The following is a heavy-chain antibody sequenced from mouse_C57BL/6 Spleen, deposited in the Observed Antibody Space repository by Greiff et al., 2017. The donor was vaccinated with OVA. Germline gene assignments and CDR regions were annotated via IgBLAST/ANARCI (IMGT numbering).Heavy chain of an antibody. D-gene: IGHD2-4*01. V-gene: IGHV1-50*01. CDR2: IDPSDSYT. J-gene: IGHJ4*01. CDR3: ARIYYDTRGYAMDD. Sequence: VQLQQPGAELVKPGASVKLSCKASGYTFTSYWMQWVKQRPGQGLEWIGEIDPSDSYTNYNQKFKGKATLTVDTSSSTAYMQLSSLTSEDSAVYYCARIYYDTRGYAMDDWGQGTSVTVSS. CDR1: GYTFTSYW.